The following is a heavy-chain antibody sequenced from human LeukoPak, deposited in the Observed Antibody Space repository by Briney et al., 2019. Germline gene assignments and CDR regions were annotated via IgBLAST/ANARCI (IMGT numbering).Heavy chain of an antibody. CDR1: GFTFSSYA. D-gene: IGHD6-19*01. J-gene: IGHJ4*02. Sequence: GGSLRLSCAASGFTFSSYAMSWVRQAPEKGLEWISHMSGSGGGTYYADSVKGRFTISRDNSKNTLYLQMNSLRAEDTAVYYCAKDSSGWYGGFVDYWGQGTLVTVSS. V-gene: IGHV3-23*01. CDR3: AKDSSGWYGGFVDY. CDR2: MSGSGGGT.